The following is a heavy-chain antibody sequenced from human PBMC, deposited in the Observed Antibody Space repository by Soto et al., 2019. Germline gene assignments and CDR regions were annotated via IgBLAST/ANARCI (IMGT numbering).Heavy chain of an antibody. Sequence: PGESLKISCKGSGYSFTSYWIGWVRQMPGKGLEWMGIIYPGDSDTRYSPSFQGQVTISADKSISTAYLQWSSLKASDTAMYYCARDYYGSGSYQNWFDPWGQGTLVTVSS. CDR2: IYPGDSDT. CDR1: GYSFTSYW. V-gene: IGHV5-51*01. J-gene: IGHJ5*02. CDR3: ARDYYGSGSYQNWFDP. D-gene: IGHD3-10*01.